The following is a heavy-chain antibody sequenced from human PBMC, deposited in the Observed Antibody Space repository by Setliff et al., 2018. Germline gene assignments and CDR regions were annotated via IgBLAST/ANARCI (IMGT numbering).Heavy chain of an antibody. CDR1: GYTFTSYG. J-gene: IGHJ4*02. D-gene: IGHD2-8*02. CDR3: ARMSTSGPHYDY. CDR2: ISAYNGNT. V-gene: IGHV1-18*01. Sequence: ASVKVSCKASGYTFTSYGISWVRQAPGQGLEWMGWISAYNGNTNYAQKLQGRVTLTTDTSTSTAYMELRSLRSDDTAVYYCARMSTSGPHYDYWGQGTLVTVAS.